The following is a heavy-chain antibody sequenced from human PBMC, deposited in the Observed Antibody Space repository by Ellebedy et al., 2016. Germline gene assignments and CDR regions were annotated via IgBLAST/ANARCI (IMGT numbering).Heavy chain of an antibody. Sequence: SETLSLXXTVSGGSISSGGYYWSWIRQHPGKGLEWIGYIYYSGSTYYNPSLKSRVTISVDTSKNQFSLKLSSVTAADTAVYYCASINGFGELYIDYWGQGTLVTVSS. J-gene: IGHJ4*02. CDR3: ASINGFGELYIDY. CDR1: GGSISSGGYY. V-gene: IGHV4-31*03. CDR2: IYYSGST. D-gene: IGHD3-10*01.